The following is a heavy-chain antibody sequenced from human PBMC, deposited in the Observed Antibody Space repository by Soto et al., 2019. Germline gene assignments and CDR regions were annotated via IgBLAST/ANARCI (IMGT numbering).Heavy chain of an antibody. CDR2: IHSDGSAT. V-gene: IGHV3-74*01. Sequence: DVQLVESGGGAVQPGGSLSLSCAATGFNFSYYGMHWVRQAPGQGLVWVARIHSDGSATTDADSVKGRFTISRDNSKNTLYMQMNRLRAEDTAVYFGARGQRGAFALWGQGTMVTVAS. CDR1: GFNFSYYG. D-gene: IGHD3-16*01. J-gene: IGHJ3*01. CDR3: ARGQRGAFAL.